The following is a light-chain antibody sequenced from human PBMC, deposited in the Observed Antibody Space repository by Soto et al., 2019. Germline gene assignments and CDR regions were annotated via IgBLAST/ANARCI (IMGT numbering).Light chain of an antibody. Sequence: EIQVTWSRSALSGSIGARIHITCRASQSIRRFLAWYQQKPGKAPKLLIYQASNLESGVPSRFSGSGSGTEFTLTISSLQPDDLAVYYCQQYNYYRWTFGQGTKV. CDR3: QQYNYYRWT. V-gene: IGKV1-5*03. CDR1: QSIRRF. CDR2: QAS. J-gene: IGKJ1*01.